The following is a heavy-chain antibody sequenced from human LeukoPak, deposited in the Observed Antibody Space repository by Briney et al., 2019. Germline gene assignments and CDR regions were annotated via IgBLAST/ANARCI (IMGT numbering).Heavy chain of an antibody. CDR1: GFTVSSNY. Sequence: GGSLRLSCAASGFTVSSNYMSWVRQAPGKGLEWVSVIYGGGSSFYVDSVKGRVTISRDNSKNMLFLQMNSLRAEDAGVYYCARVYNLDYFGYWGQGTLVAVSS. D-gene: IGHD3-10*01. CDR3: ARVYNLDYFGY. V-gene: IGHV3-66*01. CDR2: IYGGGSS. J-gene: IGHJ4*02.